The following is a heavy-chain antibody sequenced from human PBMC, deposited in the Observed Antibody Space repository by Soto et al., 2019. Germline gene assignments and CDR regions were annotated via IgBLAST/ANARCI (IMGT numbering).Heavy chain of an antibody. CDR2: IYHSGST. Sequence: PSETLSLTCAVSGGSISISNWCSCVRQPPGKGLEWIGEIYHSGSTNYNPSLKSRVTISVDKSKNQFSLKLSSVTAADTAVYYCARRYSSSWYYGFYYYGMDVWGQGTTVTVSS. J-gene: IGHJ6*02. CDR1: GGSISISNW. D-gene: IGHD6-13*01. V-gene: IGHV4-4*02. CDR3: ARRYSSSWYYGFYYYGMDV.